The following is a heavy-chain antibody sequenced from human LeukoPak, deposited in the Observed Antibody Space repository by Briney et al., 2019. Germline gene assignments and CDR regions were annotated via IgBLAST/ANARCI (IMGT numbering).Heavy chain of an antibody. CDR2: ISGQNDDT. V-gene: IGHV1-18*01. J-gene: IGHJ4*02. D-gene: IGHD1-1*01. CDR3: ARNWNDVENYNI. CDR1: GYNFVGYG. Sequence: ASVKVSCKASGYNFVGYGISWVRQAPGQGLEWMGWISGQNDDTQYAQKFQGRVTLTTDTSTSTAYMELRSLRSDDTAVYYSARNWNDVENYNIWGQGTLVTVSS.